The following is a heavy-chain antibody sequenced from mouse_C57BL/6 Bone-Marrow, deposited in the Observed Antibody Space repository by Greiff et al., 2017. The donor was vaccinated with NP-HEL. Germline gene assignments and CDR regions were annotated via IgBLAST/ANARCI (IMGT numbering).Heavy chain of an antibody. D-gene: IGHD2-3*01. CDR1: GYSFTDYN. J-gene: IGHJ3*01. V-gene: IGHV1-39*01. Sequence: EVQLKESGPELVKPGASVKISCKASGYSFTDYNMNWVKQSNGKSLEWIGVINPNYGTTSYNQKFKGKATLTVDQSSSTAYMQLNSLTSEDSAVYYCARTAYDGYPAWFAYWGQGTLVTVSA. CDR2: INPNYGTT. CDR3: ARTAYDGYPAWFAY.